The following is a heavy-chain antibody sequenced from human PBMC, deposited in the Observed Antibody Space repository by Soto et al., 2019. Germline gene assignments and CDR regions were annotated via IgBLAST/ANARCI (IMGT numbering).Heavy chain of an antibody. CDR1: GFTFTRYS. CDR2: ISSTTNYI. Sequence: VGSLRLSCAASGFTFTRYSMTWVRQAPGKGLEWVSSISSTTNYIYYGDSMKGRFTISRDNAKNSLYLEMNSLRAEDTAVYYCARESEDLTSNFDYWGQGTLVTVSS. CDR3: ARESEDLTSNFDY. J-gene: IGHJ4*02. V-gene: IGHV3-21*06.